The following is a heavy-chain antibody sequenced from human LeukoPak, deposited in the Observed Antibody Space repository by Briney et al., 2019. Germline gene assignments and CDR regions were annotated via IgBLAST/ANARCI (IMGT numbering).Heavy chain of an antibody. CDR1: GFTFSSYA. D-gene: IGHD6-13*01. Sequence: GGSLRLSCAASGFTFSSYAMSWVRQAPGKGLEWVSAISGSGGSTYYADSVKGRFTISRDNSKNTLYLQMNSLRAEDTAVYYCAKVDILDNGYSSSWYLRAFDYWGQGTLVTVSS. J-gene: IGHJ4*02. CDR2: ISGSGGST. V-gene: IGHV3-23*01. CDR3: AKVDILDNGYSSSWYLRAFDY.